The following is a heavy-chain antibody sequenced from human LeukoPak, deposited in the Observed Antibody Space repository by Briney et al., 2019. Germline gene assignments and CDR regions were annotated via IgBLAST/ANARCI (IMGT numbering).Heavy chain of an antibody. Sequence: ASVKVSCKASGYTFTGYYMHWVRQAPGQGLEWMGWINPNSGGTNYAQKFQGRVTMTRDTSISTAYMELGRLRSDDAAVYYCARAPGLFISSERVDPIPDYWGQGTLVTVSS. V-gene: IGHV1-2*02. CDR2: INPNSGGT. J-gene: IGHJ4*02. D-gene: IGHD3-3*01. CDR1: GYTFTGYY. CDR3: ARAPGLFISSERVDPIPDY.